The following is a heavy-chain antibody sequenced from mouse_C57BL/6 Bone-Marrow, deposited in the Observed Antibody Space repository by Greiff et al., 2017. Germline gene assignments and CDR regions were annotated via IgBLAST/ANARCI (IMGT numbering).Heavy chain of an antibody. CDR2: IHPDSGST. J-gene: IGHJ2*01. Sequence: QVQLQQPGAELVKPGASVKLSCKASGYTFTSYWMHWVKQRPGQGLEWIGMIHPDSGSTNYNEKFKSKATLTVDKSSSTAYMQLSSLTSEDSAVYYCARQGLIRFYYFDYWGQGTTLTVSS. CDR1: GYTFTSYW. V-gene: IGHV1-64*01. CDR3: ARQGLIRFYYFDY. D-gene: IGHD2-3*01.